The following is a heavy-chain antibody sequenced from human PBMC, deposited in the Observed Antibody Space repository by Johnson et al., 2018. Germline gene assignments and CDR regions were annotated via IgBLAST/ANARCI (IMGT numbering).Heavy chain of an antibody. D-gene: IGHD3-10*01. J-gene: IGHJ3*02. CDR1: GFTFSSYS. CDR2: ITTSSTYI. V-gene: IGHV3-21*01. CDR3: ARDYYDSGRFDAFDI. Sequence: VQLVQAGGGLVEPRGSMRLSCAASGFTFSSYSMHWVRQAPGKGLEWVSSITTSSTYIYYADSVKGRFTISRANAKNSLYLQMTSLRAEDAALYYCARDYYDSGRFDAFDIWGQGTMVTVSS.